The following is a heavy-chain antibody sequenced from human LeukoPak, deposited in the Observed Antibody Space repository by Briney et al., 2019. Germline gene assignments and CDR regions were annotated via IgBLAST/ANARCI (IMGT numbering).Heavy chain of an antibody. V-gene: IGHV3-15*01. D-gene: IGHD4-23*01. Sequence: PGGSLRLSCAASGFTFSNAWMSWVRQAPGKGLEWVGRIKSKTYGGTTDYAAPVKGRFTISRDDSKNTLYLQMNSLKTEDTAVYYCTTELTTTVVTPLGYWGQGTLVTVSS. J-gene: IGHJ4*02. CDR2: IKSKTYGGTT. CDR3: TTELTTTVVTPLGY. CDR1: GFTFSNAW.